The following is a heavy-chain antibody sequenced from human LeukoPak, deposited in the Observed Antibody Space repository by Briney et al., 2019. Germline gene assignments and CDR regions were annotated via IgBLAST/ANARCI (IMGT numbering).Heavy chain of an antibody. CDR1: GYTFTGYY. D-gene: IGHD4-23*01. CDR2: INPNSGGT. CDR3: ARRNYGGPRWFDP. V-gene: IGHV1-2*02. Sequence: GASVKVSCKASGYTFTGYYMHWVRQAPGQGLEWMGWINPNSGGTNYAQKFQGRVTMSRNTSITTAYMELSGLRSEDTAVYYCARRNYGGPRWFDPWGQGTLVTVSS. J-gene: IGHJ5*02.